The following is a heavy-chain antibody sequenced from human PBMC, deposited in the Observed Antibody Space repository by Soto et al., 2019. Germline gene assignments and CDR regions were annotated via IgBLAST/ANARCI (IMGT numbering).Heavy chain of an antibody. V-gene: IGHV3-23*01. J-gene: IGHJ6*02. CDR3: AKSTNFTGYSSGWYAGSYYYYYGMDV. CDR1: GFTFSSYA. CDR2: ISGSGGST. D-gene: IGHD6-19*01. Sequence: GGSLRLSCAASGFTFSSYAMSWVRQAPGKGLEWVSAISGSGGSTYYADSVKGRFTLSRDNSKNTLYLQMNSLRAEDTAVYYCAKSTNFTGYSSGWYAGSYYYYYGMDVWGQGTTVTVSS.